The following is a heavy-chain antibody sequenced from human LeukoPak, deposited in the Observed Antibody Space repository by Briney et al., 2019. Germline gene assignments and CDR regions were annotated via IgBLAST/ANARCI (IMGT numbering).Heavy chain of an antibody. J-gene: IGHJ3*02. CDR1: GGSISSYY. Sequence: PSETLSLTCTVSGGSISSYYWSWIRQPPGKGLEWIGYIYYSGSTNYNPSLKSRVTISVDTSKNQFSLKLSSVTAADTAVYYCAREDAQEGTNAFDIWGQGTMVTVSS. D-gene: IGHD2-2*01. V-gene: IGHV4-59*01. CDR3: AREDAQEGTNAFDI. CDR2: IYYSGST.